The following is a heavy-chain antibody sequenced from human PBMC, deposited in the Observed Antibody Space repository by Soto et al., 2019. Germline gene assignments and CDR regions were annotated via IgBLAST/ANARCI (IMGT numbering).Heavy chain of an antibody. CDR3: AKSVYNWNDGFFDY. Sequence: QVQLVESGGGVVQPGRSLRLSCAASGFTFSTYVMHWVRQAPGKGLEWVAVISYDGNNKYYADSVKGRFTISRDNSNNTLYLQMSSLRAEDTAVYYCAKSVYNWNDGFFDYWGQGTLVTVSS. J-gene: IGHJ4*02. V-gene: IGHV3-30*18. CDR1: GFTFSTYV. D-gene: IGHD1-1*01. CDR2: ISYDGNNK.